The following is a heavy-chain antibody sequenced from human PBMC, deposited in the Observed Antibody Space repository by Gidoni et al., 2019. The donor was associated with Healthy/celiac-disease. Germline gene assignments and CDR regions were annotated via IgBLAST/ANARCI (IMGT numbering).Heavy chain of an antibody. CDR1: GFTFSSYA. V-gene: IGHV3-23*01. D-gene: IGHD2-15*01. CDR3: AKGGCSGGSCYPGVYFDY. J-gene: IGHJ4*02. CDR2: ISGSGGST. Sequence: EVQLLESGGGLVQPGGSLRLSCAASGFTFSSYAMSWVRQAPGKGLEWVSAISGSGGSTYYADSVKGRFTISRDNSKNTLYLQMNSLRAEDTAVYYCAKGGCSGGSCYPGVYFDYWGQGTLVTVSS.